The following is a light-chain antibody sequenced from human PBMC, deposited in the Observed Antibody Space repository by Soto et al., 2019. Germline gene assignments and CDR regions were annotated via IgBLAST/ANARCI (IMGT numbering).Light chain of an antibody. CDR2: GAS. V-gene: IGKV3-15*01. CDR1: KSISSW. J-gene: IGKJ1*01. CDR3: QQYNNWPQT. Sequence: MTQSPSTLSASVGDRVTITLRASKSISSWLAWYQQKPGQATRILIYGASRRDTGFPDRFSGSGSGTEVTLTISSLQPEDFAVYYCQQYNNWPQTFGQGTKVDIK.